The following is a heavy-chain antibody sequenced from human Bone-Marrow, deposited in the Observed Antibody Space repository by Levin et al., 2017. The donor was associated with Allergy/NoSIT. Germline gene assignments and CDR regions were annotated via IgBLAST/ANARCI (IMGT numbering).Heavy chain of an antibody. CDR2: YYNTGNT. Sequence: PSETLSLSCTVSGGSIRRYYWSWIRQSLGKGLEWIGYYYNTGNTNYNPSLKSRVTISGDTSRNQFSLKLSSVTAADTALYYCARHTGYGAEFDYWGQGILVTVSS. V-gene: IGHV4-59*08. CDR3: ARHTGYGAEFDY. J-gene: IGHJ4*02. CDR1: GGSIRRYY. D-gene: IGHD5-12*01.